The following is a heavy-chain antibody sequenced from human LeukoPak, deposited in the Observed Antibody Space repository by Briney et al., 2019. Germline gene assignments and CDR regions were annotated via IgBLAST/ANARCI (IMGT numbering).Heavy chain of an antibody. CDR1: GFTFNNYN. CDR2: IRESTGDT. J-gene: IGHJ4*02. V-gene: IGHV3-21*04. Sequence: GGSLRLSCAASGFTFNNYNMNWVRQAPGKGLEWVSSIRESTGDTHYADSVKGRFTISRDNTKKSLYLQMNSLRAEDTALYYCARGIDYWGQGTLVTVSS. CDR3: ARGIDY.